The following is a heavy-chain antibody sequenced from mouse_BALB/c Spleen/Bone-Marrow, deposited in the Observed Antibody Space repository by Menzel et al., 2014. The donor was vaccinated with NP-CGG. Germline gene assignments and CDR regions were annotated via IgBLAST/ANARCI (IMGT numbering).Heavy chain of an antibody. J-gene: IGHJ2*01. CDR3: ARHRYFDY. CDR1: GFTFSDYY. Sequence: EVKVVESGGGLVQPGGSLKLSCAPSGFTFSDYYMYWVRQTPEKRLEWVAYISNGGGSTYYPDTVKGRFTISRDNAKNTLYLQMSRLKSEDTAMYYCARHRYFDYWGQGTTLTVSS. V-gene: IGHV5-12*01. CDR2: ISNGGGST.